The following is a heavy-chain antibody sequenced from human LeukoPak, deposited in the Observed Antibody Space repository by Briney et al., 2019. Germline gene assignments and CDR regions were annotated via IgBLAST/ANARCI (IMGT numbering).Heavy chain of an antibody. CDR2: ISSSGSTI. D-gene: IGHD6-13*01. J-gene: IGHJ4*02. Sequence: PGGSLRLSCAASGFGFSSCEMNWVRQAPGKGLEWVSYISSSGSTIHYADSVKGRFTISRDNAKNSLYLQMNSLRAEDTAVYYCARALPSSWYYLDYWGQGTLVTVSS. V-gene: IGHV3-48*03. CDR1: GFGFSSCE. CDR3: ARALPSSWYYLDY.